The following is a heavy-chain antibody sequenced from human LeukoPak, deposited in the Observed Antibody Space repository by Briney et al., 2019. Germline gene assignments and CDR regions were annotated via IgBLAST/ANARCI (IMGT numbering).Heavy chain of an antibody. V-gene: IGHV1-18*01. J-gene: IGHJ6*02. Sequence: ASVKVSCKASGYTFTSYGISWVRQAPGQGLEWMGWISAYNGITNYAQKLQGRVTMTTDTSTSTAYMELRSLRSDDTAVYYCARDEDFWSGYYSTSQYYYYYGMDVWGQGTTVTVSS. D-gene: IGHD3-3*01. CDR3: ARDEDFWSGYYSTSQYYYYYGMDV. CDR2: ISAYNGIT. CDR1: GYTFTSYG.